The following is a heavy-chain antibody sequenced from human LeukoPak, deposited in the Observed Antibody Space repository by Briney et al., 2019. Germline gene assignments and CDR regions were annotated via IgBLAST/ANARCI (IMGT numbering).Heavy chain of an antibody. CDR3: ARDSGDFYYYYYMDV. D-gene: IGHD2-21*02. CDR2: INPNSGGT. J-gene: IGHJ6*03. Sequence: ASVKVSCKASGYTFTSYYMHWVRQAPGQGLEWMGWINPNSGGTNYAQKFQGRVTMTRDTSISTAYMELSRLRSDDTAVYYCARDSGDFYYYYYMDVWGKGTTVTVSS. V-gene: IGHV1-2*02. CDR1: GYTFTSYY.